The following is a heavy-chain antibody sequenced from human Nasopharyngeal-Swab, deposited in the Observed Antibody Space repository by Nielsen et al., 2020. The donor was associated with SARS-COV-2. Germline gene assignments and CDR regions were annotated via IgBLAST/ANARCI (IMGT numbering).Heavy chain of an antibody. V-gene: IGHV3-43*01. CDR1: GFTFEDYT. D-gene: IGHD3-22*01. Sequence: LKISCAASGFTFEDYTMHWVRQPPGRGLEWVSLISWDGSSTYHTDSVTGRFTISRDNNKNSLYLQMNSLAPEDTAVYYCAKDISFDSHGHYFDYWGQGTLVTVSS. CDR3: AKDISFDSHGHYFDY. CDR2: ISWDGSST. J-gene: IGHJ4*02.